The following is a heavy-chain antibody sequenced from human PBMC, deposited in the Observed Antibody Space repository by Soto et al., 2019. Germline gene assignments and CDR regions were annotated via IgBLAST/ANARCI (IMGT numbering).Heavy chain of an antibody. CDR1: GLTVSHNY. CDR2: LYAEGTT. Sequence: GGSLRLSCVASGLTVSHNYMAWVRQAPEMGLEWVSILYAEGTTYYADSVKGRFTISRDSSKNTLFLQMDSLRAEDTAVYYCARERITIFGVGRPPAEYYYYYYGMDVWGQGTTVTVSS. V-gene: IGHV3-53*05. D-gene: IGHD3-3*01. CDR3: ARERITIFGVGRPPAEYYYYYYGMDV. J-gene: IGHJ6*02.